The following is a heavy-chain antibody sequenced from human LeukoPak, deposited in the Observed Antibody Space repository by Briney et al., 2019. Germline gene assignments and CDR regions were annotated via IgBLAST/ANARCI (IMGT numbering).Heavy chain of an antibody. V-gene: IGHV3-7*01. CDR1: GFTFSNYW. CDR2: IKQDGSEK. CDR3: ARVPSLWFGESPYFDY. J-gene: IGHJ4*02. Sequence: GGSLRLSCAASGFTFSNYWMNWVRQAPGKGLEWVANIKQDGSEKYYVDSVKGRFTVSRDNTKNSLYLQMNSLRAEDTAVYYCARVPSLWFGESPYFDYWGQGTLVTVSS. D-gene: IGHD3-10*01.